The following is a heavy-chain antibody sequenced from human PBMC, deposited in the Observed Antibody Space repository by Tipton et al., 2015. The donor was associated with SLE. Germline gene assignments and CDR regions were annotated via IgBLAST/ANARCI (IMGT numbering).Heavy chain of an antibody. CDR1: GITISRGIY. V-gene: IGHV4-38-2*01. J-gene: IGHJ4*01. CDR2: VFQNGDT. Sequence: TLSLTCDVDGITISRGIYWGWIRQPPGGGLQWIGSVFQNGDTHYNPSLKSRVIISVDTSKNQYSLKLTSVTAADTAVYYCATEWYSSTSFDYWGHGTRVTVSS. D-gene: IGHD6-13*01. CDR3: ATEWYSSTSFDY.